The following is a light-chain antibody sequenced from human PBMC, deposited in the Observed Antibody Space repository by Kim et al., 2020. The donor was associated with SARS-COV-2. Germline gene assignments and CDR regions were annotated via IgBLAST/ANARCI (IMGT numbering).Light chain of an antibody. CDR2: GAS. CDR1: QSVSSSY. J-gene: IGKJ4*01. CDR3: QQDYNLPSLT. V-gene: IGKV3D-7*01. Sequence: PGERVTLSCRASQSVSSSYLTWYQQKPGQAPRLLIYGASTRATGIPARFSGSGSGTDFTLTINSLQPEDFAVYYCQQDYNLPSLTFGGGTKVDIK.